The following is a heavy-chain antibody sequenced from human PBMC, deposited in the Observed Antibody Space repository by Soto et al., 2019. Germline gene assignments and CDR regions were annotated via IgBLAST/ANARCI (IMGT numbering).Heavy chain of an antibody. CDR3: AKATGLVGASHYFDY. CDR2: ISGSGGST. CDR1: GFSFDSYA. Sequence: QSGGSLRLSCAASGFSFDSYAMSWVRQAPGMGLEWVSSISGSGGSTHYAESVKGRFTISRDDSKDTLYLQMNTLRAEDTARYYCAKATGLVGASHYFDYWGQGTLVTVSS. V-gene: IGHV3-23*01. J-gene: IGHJ4*02. D-gene: IGHD1-26*01.